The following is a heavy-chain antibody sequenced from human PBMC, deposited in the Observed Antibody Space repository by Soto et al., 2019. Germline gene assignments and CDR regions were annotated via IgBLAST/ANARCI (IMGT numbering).Heavy chain of an antibody. D-gene: IGHD2-15*01. CDR3: VRDQDTYGQAVFDA. V-gene: IGHV3-74*01. J-gene: IGHJ5*02. CDR1: GFSLSSRW. CDR2: IKSDGSST. Sequence: GGSLRLSCAASGFSLSSRWMNWVRQIPGKGLMRVSRIKSDGSSTSYADSVKGRFSISRDNAKNTVYLQMNSLRAEDTSLYYCVRDQDTYGQAVFDAWGQGTLVTVAS.